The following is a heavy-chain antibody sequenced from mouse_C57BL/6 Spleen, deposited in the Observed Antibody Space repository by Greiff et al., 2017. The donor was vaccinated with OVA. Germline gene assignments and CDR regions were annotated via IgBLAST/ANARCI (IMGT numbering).Heavy chain of an antibody. CDR1: GYTFTDYY. J-gene: IGHJ2*01. V-gene: IGHV1-26*01. D-gene: IGHD1-1*01. CDR2: INPNNGGT. Sequence: EVKLQQSGPELVKPGASVKISCKASGYTFTDYYMNWVKQSHGKSLEWIGDINPNNGGTSYNQKFKGKATLTVDKSSSTAYMELRSLTSEDSAVYYCARHYGSSYDYFDYWGQGTTLTVSS. CDR3: ARHYGSSYDYFDY.